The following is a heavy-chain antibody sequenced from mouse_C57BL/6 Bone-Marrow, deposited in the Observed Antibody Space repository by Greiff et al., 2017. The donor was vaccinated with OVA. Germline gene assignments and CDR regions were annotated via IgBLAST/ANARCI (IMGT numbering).Heavy chain of an antibody. J-gene: IGHJ2*01. CDR1: GFSFNTYA. D-gene: IGHD1-2*01. Sequence: EADGGLVQPKGSLKLSCAASGFSFNTYAMIWVRQAPGKGLEWVARIRSKSNNYATYYADSVKDRFTISSDDSESMLYLQMNNLKTEDTAMYYCVRQDYGIDYWGQGTTLTVSS. CDR3: VRQDYGIDY. CDR2: IRSKSNNYAT. V-gene: IGHV10-1*01.